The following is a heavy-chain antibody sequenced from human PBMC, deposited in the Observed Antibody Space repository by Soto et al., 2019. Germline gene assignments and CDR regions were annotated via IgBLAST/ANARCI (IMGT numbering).Heavy chain of an antibody. V-gene: IGHV1-8*02. CDR3: GRGPSPRAPAGGTPYYYAMDV. CDR1: GYDFTAYD. Sequence: ASVKVSCKASGYDFTAYDINWVRQASGEGLEWMGWMNPINGATGSARRFQGRVSMTRNTATGTAYLELTSLRSDDSAVYYCGRGPSPRAPAGGTPYYYAMDVWGQGTTVTVSS. D-gene: IGHD6-13*01. J-gene: IGHJ6*02. CDR2: MNPINGAT.